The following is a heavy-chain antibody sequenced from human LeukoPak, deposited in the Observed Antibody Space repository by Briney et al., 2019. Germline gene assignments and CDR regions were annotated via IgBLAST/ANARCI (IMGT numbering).Heavy chain of an antibody. CDR3: ARENPSGYGSGLELGRNGFDP. CDR2: INPSGGST. CDR1: GYTFTSYY. D-gene: IGHD3-10*01. J-gene: IGHJ5*02. Sequence: GASVKVSCKASGYTFTSYYMHWVRQAPGQGLEWMGIINPSGGSTSYAQKFQGRVTMTRDTSTSTVYMELSSLRSEDTAVYYCARENPSGYGSGLELGRNGFDPWGQGTLVTVSS. V-gene: IGHV1-46*01.